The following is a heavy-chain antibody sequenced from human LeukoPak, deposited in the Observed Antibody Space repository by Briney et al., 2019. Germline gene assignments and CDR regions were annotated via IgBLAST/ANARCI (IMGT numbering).Heavy chain of an antibody. Sequence: PGVSLRLSCAASGFTFSSYWMYWVRQAPGKGLVWVSRINSDGSSTTYADSVRGRFTVSRDNAKNTLYLQMNSLRVEDTAVYYCARGGSSWYWGQGTLVTVSS. V-gene: IGHV3-74*01. J-gene: IGHJ4*02. CDR1: GFTFSSYW. CDR3: ARGGSSWY. D-gene: IGHD6-13*01. CDR2: INSDGSST.